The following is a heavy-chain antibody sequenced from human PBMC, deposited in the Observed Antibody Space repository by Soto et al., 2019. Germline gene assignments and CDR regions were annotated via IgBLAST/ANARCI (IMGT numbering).Heavy chain of an antibody. V-gene: IGHV4-39*01. CDR1: GGSISSSSYY. CDR3: ARLFLLRGARSPYNVPQFDY. CDR2: IYYSGST. D-gene: IGHD2-15*01. Sequence: QLQLQESGPGLVKPSETLSLTCTVSGGSISSSSYYWGWIRQPPGKGLEWIGSIYYSGSTYYNPSLKRRVTISVDMSKVQFSLKLSSVTAADTAVYYCARLFLLRGARSPYNVPQFDYWGQGTLVTVST. J-gene: IGHJ4*02.